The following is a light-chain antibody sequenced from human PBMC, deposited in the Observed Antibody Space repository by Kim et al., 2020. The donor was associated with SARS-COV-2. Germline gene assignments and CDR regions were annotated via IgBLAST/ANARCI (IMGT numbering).Light chain of an antibody. CDR3: CSYAGSSTFVV. J-gene: IGLJ2*01. CDR1: RRCVGNYNR. V-gene: IGLV2-23*02. CDR2: EVS. Sequence: QSIPISCTGTRRCVGNYNRVSWYRQRPGKAPKLIIFEVSKRPSGVSDRFSGSKSGDTASLTISGLQAEDEGDYYCCSYAGSSTFVVFGGGTQLTVL.